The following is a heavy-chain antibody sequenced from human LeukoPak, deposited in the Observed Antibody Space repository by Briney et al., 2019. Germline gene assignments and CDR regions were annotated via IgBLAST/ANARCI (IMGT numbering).Heavy chain of an antibody. D-gene: IGHD6-13*01. CDR3: ARASSSWYSDY. V-gene: IGHV3-30*04. CDR1: GFTFSSYA. J-gene: IGHJ4*02. CDR2: ISYDGSNK. Sequence: GRSLRLSCAASGFTFSSYATHWVRQAPGKGLEWVAVISYDGSNKYYADSVKGRFTISRDNSKNTLYLQMNSLRAEDTAVYYCARASSSWYSDYWGQGTLVTVSS.